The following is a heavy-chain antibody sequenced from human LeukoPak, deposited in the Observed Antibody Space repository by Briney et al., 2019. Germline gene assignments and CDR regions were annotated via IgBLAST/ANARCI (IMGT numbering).Heavy chain of an antibody. Sequence: KTSETLSLTCTVSGASITSYYWSWIRQPPGKGLEWIGYIYYIGSTNYNPPLKSRVTMSVDTSKNQFSLKLSSLTAADTAVYYCARHGIIRRGNDAFDIWGRGTMVTVSS. J-gene: IGHJ3*02. D-gene: IGHD3-16*01. CDR1: GASITSYY. CDR3: ARHGIIRRGNDAFDI. CDR2: IYYIGST. V-gene: IGHV4-59*08.